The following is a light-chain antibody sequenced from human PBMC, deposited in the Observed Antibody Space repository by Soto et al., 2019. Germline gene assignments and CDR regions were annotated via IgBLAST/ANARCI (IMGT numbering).Light chain of an antibody. V-gene: IGLV2-14*01. CDR3: RSYTSSSTLV. Sequence: QSALTQPASVSGSPGQSITISCTGTSSDVGGYNYFSWYQQHPGKAPKLMIYDVSNRPSGVSNRFSGSKSGNTASLTISGLQAEDEADYYCRSYTSSSTLVFGTGTKVTVL. CDR1: SSDVGGYNY. J-gene: IGLJ1*01. CDR2: DVS.